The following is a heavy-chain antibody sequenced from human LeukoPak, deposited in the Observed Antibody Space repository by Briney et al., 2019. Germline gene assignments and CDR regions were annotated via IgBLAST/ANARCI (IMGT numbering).Heavy chain of an antibody. CDR3: ARGGSTAGYYFDY. V-gene: IGHV3-33*01. CDR1: GFTFSSYG. J-gene: IGHJ4*02. Sequence: GGSLRLSCAASGFTFSSYGMHWVRQAPGKGLEWVAVIWYDGSNKYYADSVKGRFTISRDNSKNTLYLQMNSLRAEDTAVYYCARGGSTAGYYFDYWGQGTLVTVSS. D-gene: IGHD6-13*01. CDR2: IWYDGSNK.